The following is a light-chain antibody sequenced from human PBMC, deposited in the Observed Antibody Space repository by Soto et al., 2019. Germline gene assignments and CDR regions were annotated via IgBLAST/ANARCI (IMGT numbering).Light chain of an antibody. Sequence: DLQMTQSPSSVSASVGDRVTITCRASQGISSWLAWYQQRPGKAPKLLIYAASSLQSGVPSRFSGSGSGTDLTLIISSLQSEDFATYNCQQTNSFPATFGGGTKVEIK. CDR3: QQTNSFPAT. CDR1: QGISSW. CDR2: AAS. V-gene: IGKV1-12*01. J-gene: IGKJ4*01.